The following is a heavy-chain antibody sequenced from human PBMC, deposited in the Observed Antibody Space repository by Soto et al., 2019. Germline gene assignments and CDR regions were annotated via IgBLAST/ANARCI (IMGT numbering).Heavy chain of an antibody. Sequence: ASVKVSCKASGYTFTNYGISWVRRAPGQGLEWMGWISAYNDNTNYAQKLQGRVTMTRDTSTSTVYMELSSLRSEDTAVYYCARAKDSSGYYGAFDIWGQ. D-gene: IGHD3-22*01. V-gene: IGHV1-18*01. CDR2: ISAYNDNT. CDR1: GYTFTNYG. CDR3: ARAKDSSGYYGAFDI. J-gene: IGHJ3*02.